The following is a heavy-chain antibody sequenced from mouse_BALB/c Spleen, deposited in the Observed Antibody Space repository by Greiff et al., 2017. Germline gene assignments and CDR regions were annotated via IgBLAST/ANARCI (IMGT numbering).Heavy chain of an antibody. V-gene: IGHV5-17*02. CDR1: GFTFSSFG. J-gene: IGHJ4*01. CDR3: ARWGGNYDAMDY. Sequence: EVQLVESGGGLVQPGGSRKLSCAASGFTFSSFGMHWVRQAPEKGLEWVAYISSGSSTIYYADTVKGRFTISRDNPKNTLFLQMTSLRSEDTAMYYCARWGGNYDAMDYWGQGTSVTVSS. D-gene: IGHD2-1*01. CDR2: ISSGSSTI.